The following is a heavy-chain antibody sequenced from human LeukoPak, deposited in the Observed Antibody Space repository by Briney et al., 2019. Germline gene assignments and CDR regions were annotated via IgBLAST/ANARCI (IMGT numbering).Heavy chain of an antibody. CDR2: FDPEDGET. J-gene: IGHJ4*02. Sequence: GALVKVSCKVSGYTLTELSMHWVRQAPGKGLEWMGGFDPEDGETIYAQKFQGRVTMTEDTSTDTAYKELSSLRSEDTAVYYCATLSRIVGATTPYFDYWGQGTLVTVSS. CDR3: ATLSRIVGATTPYFDY. D-gene: IGHD1-26*01. V-gene: IGHV1-24*01. CDR1: GYTLTELS.